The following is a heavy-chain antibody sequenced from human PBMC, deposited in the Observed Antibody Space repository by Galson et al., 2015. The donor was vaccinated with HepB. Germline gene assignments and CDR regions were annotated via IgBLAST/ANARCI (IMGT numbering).Heavy chain of an antibody. CDR1: GFTFSSYA. CDR3: ATQQEMTTDYYYYYGMDV. CDR2: ISGSGGST. Sequence: SLRLSCAASGFTFSSYAMSWVRQAPGKGLEWVSAISGSGGSTYYADSVKGRFTISRDNSKNTLYLQMNSLRAEDTAVYYCATQQEMTTDYYYYYGMDVWGQGTTVTVSS. J-gene: IGHJ6*02. V-gene: IGHV3-23*01. D-gene: IGHD4-17*01.